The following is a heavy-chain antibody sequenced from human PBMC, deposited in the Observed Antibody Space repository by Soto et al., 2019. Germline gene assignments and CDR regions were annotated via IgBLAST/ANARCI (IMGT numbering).Heavy chain of an antibody. CDR3: ARGSTRGGDYAHFDY. D-gene: IGHD4-17*01. CDR2: IYTSGST. CDR1: GGSISSYY. V-gene: IGHV4-4*07. Sequence: SETLSLTCTVSGGSISSYYWSWIRQPAGKGLEWIGRIYTSGSTNYNPSLKSRVTMSVDTSKNQFSLKLSSVTAADTAVYYCARGSTRGGDYAHFDYWGQGTLVTVSS. J-gene: IGHJ4*02.